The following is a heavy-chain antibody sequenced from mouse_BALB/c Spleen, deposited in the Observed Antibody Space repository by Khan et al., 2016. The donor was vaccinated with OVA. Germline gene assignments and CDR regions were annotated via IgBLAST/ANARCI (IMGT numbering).Heavy chain of an antibody. CDR2: IWGGGTT. CDR1: GFSLTDYG. D-gene: IGHD2-10*02. V-gene: IGHV2-6-5*01. Sequence: QVQLKESGPGLVAPSQNLSITCTVSGFSLTDYGVSWIRQPPGKGLEWLGVIWGGGTTYYNSALKSRLIISKDNSKSQVFLKMNSLQTDDTAMDYYARGVWSYYFALDYWGQGTSVTVSS. J-gene: IGHJ4*01. CDR3: ARGVWSYYFALDY.